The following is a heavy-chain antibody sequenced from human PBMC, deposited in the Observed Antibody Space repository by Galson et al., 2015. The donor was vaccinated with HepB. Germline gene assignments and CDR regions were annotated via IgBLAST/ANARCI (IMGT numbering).Heavy chain of an antibody. Sequence: SLRLSCAASGFTFDSYVMHWVRQAPGKGLEWVAVISSDGTNKYYADSVTGRFTISRDNSKNTLFLQMNSLRVDDTAVYYCARVYPIAAYGSGKYWGQGTLVTVSS. D-gene: IGHD3-10*01. CDR3: ARVYPIAAYGSGKY. J-gene: IGHJ4*02. CDR1: GFTFDSYV. CDR2: ISSDGTNK. V-gene: IGHV3-30*04.